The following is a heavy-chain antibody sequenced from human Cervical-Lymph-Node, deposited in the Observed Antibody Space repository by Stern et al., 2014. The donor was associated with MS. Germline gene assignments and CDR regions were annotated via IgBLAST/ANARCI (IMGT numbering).Heavy chain of an antibody. CDR2: INTHNGKT. D-gene: IGHD4-11*01. CDR3: ARALADNSWSDYYYYAMDV. CDR1: GYTLIRYG. J-gene: IGHJ6*02. V-gene: IGHV1-18*01. Sequence: VQLVESGGEVKKPGASVKVSCKASGYTLIRYGISWVRQAPGQGLEWMGWINTHNGKTSYAQNFQGRVTMTTDTSTSTAYMELRSLRSDDTAVYYCARALADNSWSDYYYYAMDVWGQGTSVTVSS.